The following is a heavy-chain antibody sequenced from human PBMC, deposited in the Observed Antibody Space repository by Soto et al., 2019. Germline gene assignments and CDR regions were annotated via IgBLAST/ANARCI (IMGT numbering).Heavy chain of an antibody. CDR2: IYNSGST. J-gene: IGHJ4*02. D-gene: IGHD6-13*01. V-gene: IGHV4-59*08. CDR3: ARGSTGYSSSWYRY. CDR1: GGCVSSYD. Sequence: SETLALGCTVCGGCVSSYDGSWIRQPPGKGLEWIGYIYNSGSTNYNPSLKSRVTISVDTSKNQFSLKLSSVTAADTAVYYCARGSTGYSSSWYRYWGQGTLVTVSS.